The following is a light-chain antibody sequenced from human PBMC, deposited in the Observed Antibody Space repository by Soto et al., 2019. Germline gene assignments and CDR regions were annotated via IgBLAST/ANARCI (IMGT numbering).Light chain of an antibody. CDR3: LQHNTYPYT. V-gene: IGKV1-17*03. Sequence: DVQMIQSPSAMSAAVGDRVTITCRASEDISRFVAWFQQKPGKAPERPIYDTSTLQVGVPSRFSGGGSGTESTLAISGLQPDDSATYDCLQHNTYPYTLGQGTKLEIK. J-gene: IGKJ2*01. CDR2: DTS. CDR1: EDISRF.